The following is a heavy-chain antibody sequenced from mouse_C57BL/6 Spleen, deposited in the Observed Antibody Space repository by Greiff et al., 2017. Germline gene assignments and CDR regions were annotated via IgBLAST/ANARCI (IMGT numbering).Heavy chain of an antibody. V-gene: IGHV1-55*01. CDR3: ERADYYGSSPIDY. CDR2: IYPGSGST. J-gene: IGHJ2*01. D-gene: IGHD1-1*01. CDR1: GYTFTSYW. Sequence: VQLQQPGAELVKPGASVKMSCKASGYTFTSYWITWVKQRPGQGLEWIGDIYPGSGSTNYNEKFKSKATLTVDTSSSTAYMQLSSLTSEDSAVYYCERADYYGSSPIDYWGQGTTLTVSS.